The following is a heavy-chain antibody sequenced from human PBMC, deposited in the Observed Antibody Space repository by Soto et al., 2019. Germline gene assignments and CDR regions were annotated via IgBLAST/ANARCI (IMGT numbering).Heavy chain of an antibody. CDR1: GYTFTSYD. D-gene: IGHD6-13*01. Sequence: QVQLVQSGAEVKKPGASVKVSCKASGYTFTSYDVNWVRQATGQGLEWMGWMNPNSGNTGYAQKFQGRVTRTRNTSISTAYMELSSLRSEDTAVYYCARDPVAAVTRAFRYWGQGTLVTVSS. CDR2: MNPNSGNT. V-gene: IGHV1-8*01. CDR3: ARDPVAAVTRAFRY. J-gene: IGHJ4*02.